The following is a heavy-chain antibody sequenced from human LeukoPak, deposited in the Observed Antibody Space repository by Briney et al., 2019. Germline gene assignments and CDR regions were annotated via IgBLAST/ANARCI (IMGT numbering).Heavy chain of an antibody. CDR3: ARSDSSGYQKLDDAFDI. D-gene: IGHD3-22*01. J-gene: IGHJ3*02. V-gene: IGHV1-18*01. Sequence: ASVKVSCKASGYTFTSYGISWVRQAPGQGLEWMGWISAYNGNTNYAQKLQGRVTMTTDTSTSTAYMALRSLTSAATAVYYCARSDSSGYQKLDDAFDIWGQGTMVTVSS. CDR2: ISAYNGNT. CDR1: GYTFTSYG.